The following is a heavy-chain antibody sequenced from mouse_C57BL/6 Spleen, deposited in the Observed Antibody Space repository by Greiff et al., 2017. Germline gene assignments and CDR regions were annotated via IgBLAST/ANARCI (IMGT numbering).Heavy chain of an antibody. CDR1: GYAFSSSW. Sequence: QVQLQQSGPELVKPGASVKISCKASGYAFSSSWMNWVKQRPGKGLEWIGRIYPGDGDTNYNGKFKGKATLTADKSSSTAYMQLSSLTSEDSAVYFCARSERRGYYDFDYWGQGTTLTVSS. J-gene: IGHJ2*01. D-gene: IGHD2-3*01. V-gene: IGHV1-82*01. CDR2: IYPGDGDT. CDR3: ARSERRGYYDFDY.